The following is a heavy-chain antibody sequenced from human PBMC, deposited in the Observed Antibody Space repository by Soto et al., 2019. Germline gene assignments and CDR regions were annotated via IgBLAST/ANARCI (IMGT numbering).Heavy chain of an antibody. CDR1: ADSFSSYG. D-gene: IGHD1-7*01. J-gene: IGHJ5*02. Sequence: QVQLVQSGAEVKEPGSSVKVSCKAPADSFSSYGISWVRQAPGQGLEWMGWIIPIFGTTNYAEKFQGRVTRSGDESPKPGYLALSSLRWEDTALYHCARPFPAGRVELGVVRGYSATWGRGTLVPASS. CDR3: ARPFPAGRVELGVVRGYSAT. V-gene: IGHV1-69*01. CDR2: IIPIFGTT.